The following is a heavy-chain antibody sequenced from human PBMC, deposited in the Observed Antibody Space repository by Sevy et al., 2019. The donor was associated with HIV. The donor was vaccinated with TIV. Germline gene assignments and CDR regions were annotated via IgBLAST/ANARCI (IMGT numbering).Heavy chain of an antibody. J-gene: IGHJ4*02. D-gene: IGHD2-2*01. Sequence: ASVKVSCKGSGYTLSVLSMHWVRQAPGKGLEWMGGFDEDGETLYAQKFQGRVTMTEDTSTDTGYMELSRLRSEDTAVYYCATDIVVGQDYWGQGTLVTVSS. CDR3: ATDIVVGQDY. CDR1: GYTLSVLS. V-gene: IGHV1-24*01. CDR2: FDEDGET.